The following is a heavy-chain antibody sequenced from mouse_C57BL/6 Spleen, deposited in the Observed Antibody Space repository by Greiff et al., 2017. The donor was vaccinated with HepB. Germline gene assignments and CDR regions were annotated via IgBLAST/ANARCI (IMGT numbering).Heavy chain of an antibody. CDR2: LWRGGST. V-gene: IGHV2-5*01. CDR1: GFSLTSYG. D-gene: IGHD2-12*01. Sequence: VKLMESGPGLVQPSQSLSITCTVSGFSLTSYGVHWVRQSPGKGLEWLGVLWRGGSTDYNAAFMSRLSITKDNSKRQVFFKMNSLQADDTAIYYCAKNLLELYFDVWGTGTTVTVSS. J-gene: IGHJ1*03. CDR3: AKNLLELYFDV.